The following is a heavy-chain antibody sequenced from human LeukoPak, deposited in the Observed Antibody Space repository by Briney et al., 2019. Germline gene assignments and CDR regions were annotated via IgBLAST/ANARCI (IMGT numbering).Heavy chain of an antibody. V-gene: IGHV3-23*01. CDR1: GFTFRKYA. CDR2: IGVSTDNT. Sequence: PGGSLRLSCEGSGFTFRKYAMNWVRQAPGKGLEWVSAIGVSTDNTYYADSVKGRFIISRDNSRNTLHVQMSGLRVEDTAIFYCAKGEEAFDIWGQGTKVTVSS. J-gene: IGHJ3*02. CDR3: AKGEEAFDI.